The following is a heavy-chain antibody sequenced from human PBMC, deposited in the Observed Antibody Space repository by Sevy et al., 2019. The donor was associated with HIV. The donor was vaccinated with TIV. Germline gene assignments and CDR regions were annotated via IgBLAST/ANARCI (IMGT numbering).Heavy chain of an antibody. CDR3: AKKMGGGSGMAFLVDY. CDR1: GFTFSSFA. D-gene: IGHD5-18*01. Sequence: GGSLRLSCAASGFTFSSFAMGWVRQAPGKGLDWISVISGTGDYTYYADSVKGRFTISGDNSKNTLFLQMNILRAEDTAIFYCAKKMGGGSGMAFLVDYWGQGTLVTVSS. CDR2: ISGTGDYT. V-gene: IGHV3-23*01. J-gene: IGHJ4*02.